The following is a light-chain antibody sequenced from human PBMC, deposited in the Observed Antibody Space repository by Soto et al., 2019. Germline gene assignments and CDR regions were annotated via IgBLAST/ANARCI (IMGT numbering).Light chain of an antibody. J-gene: IGKJ1*01. CDR3: QQYGSSPWT. Sequence: EIVLTQSPGTLSLSPGERAPLSCRASQSVYRGYLAWYQQTPGQPPRLLIYGASSRATGIPDRFTGRGSGTDFTLTISRLEPEDFAVYYCQQYGSSPWTVGQGTKVDIK. V-gene: IGKV3-20*01. CDR2: GAS. CDR1: QSVYRGY.